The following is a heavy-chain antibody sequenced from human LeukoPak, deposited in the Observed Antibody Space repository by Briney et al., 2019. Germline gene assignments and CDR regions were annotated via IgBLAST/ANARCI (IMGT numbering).Heavy chain of an antibody. CDR2: IYYSGST. J-gene: IGHJ4*02. CDR1: GGSISSSSYY. D-gene: IGHD6-6*01. Sequence: SETLSLTCTVSGGSISSSSYYWGWICQPPGKGLEWIGSIYYSGSTYYNPSLKSRVTISVDTSKNQFSLKLSSVTAADTAVYYRASSDSSSFDYWGQGTLVTVSS. V-gene: IGHV4-39*01. CDR3: ASSDSSSFDY.